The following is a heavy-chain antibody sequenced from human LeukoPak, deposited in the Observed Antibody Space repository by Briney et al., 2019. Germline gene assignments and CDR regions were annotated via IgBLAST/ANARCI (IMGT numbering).Heavy chain of an antibody. J-gene: IGHJ4*02. CDR3: ASGYYDFWSGYYLGGFDY. CDR1: GFTFSSYE. Sequence: GGSLRLSCAASGFTFSSYEMNWVRQAPGKGLEWVSYISSSGSTIYYADSVKGRFTISRDNSKNTLYLQMNSLRAEDTAVYYCASGYYDFWSGYYLGGFDYWGQGTLVTVSS. V-gene: IGHV3-48*03. CDR2: ISSSGSTI. D-gene: IGHD3-3*01.